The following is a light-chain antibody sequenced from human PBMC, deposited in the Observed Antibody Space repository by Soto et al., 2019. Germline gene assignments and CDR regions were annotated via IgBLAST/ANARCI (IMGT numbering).Light chain of an antibody. Sequence: DIQMTQSPSTLSASVGDRVTITCRASQSISSWLAWYQQKPGKAPKLLMYDASSLESGVPSRFSGSGSGTEFPLTISRLQPDDFATYYCQQYNSYQGTFGQGTKVEIK. CDR1: QSISSW. CDR2: DAS. J-gene: IGKJ1*01. CDR3: QQYNSYQGT. V-gene: IGKV1-5*01.